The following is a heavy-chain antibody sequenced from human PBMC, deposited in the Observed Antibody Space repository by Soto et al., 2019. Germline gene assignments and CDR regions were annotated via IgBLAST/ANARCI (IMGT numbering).Heavy chain of an antibody. CDR2: ISYDGSNK. D-gene: IGHD3-22*01. J-gene: IGHJ4*02. Sequence: GGSLRLSCAASGFTFSSYGMHWVRQAPGKGLEWVAVISYDGSNKYYADSVKGRFTISRDNSKNTLYLQMNSLRAEDTAVYYCAKLLARSGVGGPVVTDPFDYWGQGTLVTVSS. V-gene: IGHV3-30*18. CDR3: AKLLARSGVGGPVVTDPFDY. CDR1: GFTFSSYG.